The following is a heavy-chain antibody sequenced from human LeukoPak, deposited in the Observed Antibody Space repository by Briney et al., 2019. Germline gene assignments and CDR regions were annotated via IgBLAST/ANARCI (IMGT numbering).Heavy chain of an antibody. J-gene: IGHJ4*02. D-gene: IGHD2-2*01. V-gene: IGHV4-38-2*02. CDR3: ARGRRPYDFDY. CDR1: GDSISTPYY. Sequence: SETLSLTCIVSGDSISTPYYWGWIRQPPGKGLEWIGENHPSGITNYNPSLKSRVTISVDTSKNQFSLNLSSVTAADTAVYYCARGRRPYDFDYWGQGTLVTVSS. CDR2: NHPSGIT.